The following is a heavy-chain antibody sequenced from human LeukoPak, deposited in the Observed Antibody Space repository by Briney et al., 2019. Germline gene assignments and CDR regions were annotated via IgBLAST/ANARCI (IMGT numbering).Heavy chain of an antibody. D-gene: IGHD3-10*01. CDR3: ARVDYYGSGRPFDP. V-gene: IGHV4-4*07. J-gene: IGHJ5*02. CDR2: IYTSGST. CDR1: GGSISSYY. Sequence: SETLSLTCTVSGGSISSYYWSWIRQPAGKGLEWIGRIYTSGSTNYNPSLKSRVTMSVDTYNNQFSLKLSSVTAADTAVYYCARVDYYGSGRPFDPWGQGTLVTVSS.